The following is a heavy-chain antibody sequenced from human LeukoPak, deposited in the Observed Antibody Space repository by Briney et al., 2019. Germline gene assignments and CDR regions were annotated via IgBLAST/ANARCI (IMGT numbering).Heavy chain of an antibody. V-gene: IGHV4-59*12. D-gene: IGHD3-16*02. CDR3: ARGPSGYVWGSYRSYYFDY. CDR1: GGSIISYY. CDR2: IYYSGST. J-gene: IGHJ4*02. Sequence: SETLSLTCTISGGSIISYYWSWIRQPPGKGLEWIGYIYYSGSTNYNPSLKSRVTISVDTSKNQFSLKLSSVTAADTAVYYCARGPSGYVWGSYRSYYFDYWGQGTLVTVSS.